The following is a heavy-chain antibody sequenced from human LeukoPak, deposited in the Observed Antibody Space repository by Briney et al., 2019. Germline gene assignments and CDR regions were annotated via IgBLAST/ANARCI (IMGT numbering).Heavy chain of an antibody. Sequence: GGSLRLSCAASGFTFSSYSMNWVRQAPGKGLEWVSSISSSSSYIYYADSVKGRFTISRDNSKNTLYLQMNSLRAEDTAVYYCAKVRWFGRLNWFDPWGQGTLVTVSS. CDR3: AKVRWFGRLNWFDP. CDR1: GFTFSSYS. D-gene: IGHD3-10*01. J-gene: IGHJ5*02. V-gene: IGHV3-21*04. CDR2: ISSSSSYI.